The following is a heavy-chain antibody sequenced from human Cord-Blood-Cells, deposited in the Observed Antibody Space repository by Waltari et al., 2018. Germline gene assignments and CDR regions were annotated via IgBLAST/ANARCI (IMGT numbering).Heavy chain of an antibody. Sequence: QLQLQESGPGLVKPSETLSLTCTVSGGSISSSSYYWGWIRQPRGKGLEWSGSIYYSGSTAYNPTLKRRVTISVETCKNQFSLRLRCVTDADTAVYYCASVRFLEWLLYYWGQGTLVTVSS. CDR3: ASVRFLEWLLYY. CDR2: IYYSGST. V-gene: IGHV4-39*01. CDR1: GGSISSSSYY. D-gene: IGHD3-3*01. J-gene: IGHJ4*02.